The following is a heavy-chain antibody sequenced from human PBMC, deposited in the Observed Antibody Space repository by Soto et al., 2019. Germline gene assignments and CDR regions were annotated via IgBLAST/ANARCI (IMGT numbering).Heavy chain of an antibody. V-gene: IGHV4-34*01. CDR1: GGSFSGYY. J-gene: IGHJ6*02. CDR2: INHSGST. D-gene: IGHD6-13*01. Sequence: SSETLSLTCAVSGGSFSGYYWSWIRQPPGKGLEWIGEINHSGSTNYNPPLMSRVTISVDTSKNQFSLKLSSVTAADTAVYYCARSGYSSSWYDDYYCYGMDVWGQGTTVTVSS. CDR3: ARSGYSSSWYDDYYCYGMDV.